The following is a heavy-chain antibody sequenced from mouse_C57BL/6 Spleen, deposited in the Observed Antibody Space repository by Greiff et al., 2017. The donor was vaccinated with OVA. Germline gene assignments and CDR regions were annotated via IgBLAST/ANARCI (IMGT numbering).Heavy chain of an antibody. CDR2: INPSTGGT. V-gene: IGHV1-42*01. Sequence: VQLKQSGPELVKPGASVKISCKASGYSFTGYYMNWVKQSPEKSLEWIGEINPSTGGTTYNQKFKAKATLTVDKSSSTAYMQLKSLTSEDSAVYYCARGYYSNYPFAYWGQGTLVTVSA. CDR1: GYSFTGYY. D-gene: IGHD2-5*01. CDR3: ARGYYSNYPFAY. J-gene: IGHJ3*01.